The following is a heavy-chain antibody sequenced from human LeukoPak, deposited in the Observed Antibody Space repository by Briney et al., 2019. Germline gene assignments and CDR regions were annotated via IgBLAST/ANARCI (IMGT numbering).Heavy chain of an antibody. CDR2: LYSGGNT. Sequence: GGSLRLSCAASGSTVITNDMTWVRQAPGKGLEWVSVLYSGGNTEYADSVQGRFTISRDNSKNTLYLEMNSLSPDDTAVYYCARGVEPLAANTLAYWGQGTLVTVSS. CDR1: GSTVITND. D-gene: IGHD1-14*01. V-gene: IGHV3-53*01. J-gene: IGHJ4*02. CDR3: ARGVEPLAANTLAY.